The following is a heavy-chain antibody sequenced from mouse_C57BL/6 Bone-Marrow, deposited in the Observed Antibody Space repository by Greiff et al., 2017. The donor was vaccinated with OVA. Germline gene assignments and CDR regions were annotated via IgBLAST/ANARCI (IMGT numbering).Heavy chain of an antibody. CDR3: ARAYCGSSWGFAY. J-gene: IGHJ3*01. CDR1: GFSLTSYG. CDR2: IWSGGST. D-gene: IGHD1-1*01. Sequence: QVQLQQSGPGLVQPSQSLSITCAVSGFSLTSYGVHWVRQSPGKGLEWLGVIWSGGSTAYNAAFISRLFISTDNSKSQVFFKMISLQADDTAIYDSARAYCGSSWGFAYWGQGTLVTVSA. V-gene: IGHV2-2*01.